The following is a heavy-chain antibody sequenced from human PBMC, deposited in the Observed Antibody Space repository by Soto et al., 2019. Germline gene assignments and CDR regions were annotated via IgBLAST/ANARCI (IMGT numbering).Heavy chain of an antibody. CDR3: AKSITMPDGH. Sequence: QVQLVQSGAEVKKPGASVKVSCKASGYTFTSFDVNWVRQTPGQKFEWMGWMNPQSGHTGYAQKFQGRVTMTRDTSTNTAYMELSSLRSEDTAVYYCAKSITMPDGHWGQGTLVTVSS. D-gene: IGHD3-10*01. J-gene: IGHJ4*02. CDR1: GYTFTSFD. V-gene: IGHV1-8*01. CDR2: MNPQSGHT.